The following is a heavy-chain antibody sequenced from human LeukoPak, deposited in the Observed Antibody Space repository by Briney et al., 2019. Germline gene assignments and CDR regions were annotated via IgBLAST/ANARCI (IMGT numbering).Heavy chain of an antibody. Sequence: GGSLRLSCAASGFTFSNYGMHWVRQAPGKGLEWVSYISSSSSTIYYADSVKGRFTISRDNAKNSLYLQMNSLRAEDTAVYYCARGGGSYLEGSNWFDPWGQGTLVTVSS. CDR3: ARGGGSYLEGSNWFDP. D-gene: IGHD1-26*01. V-gene: IGHV3-48*04. J-gene: IGHJ5*02. CDR1: GFTFSNYG. CDR2: ISSSSSTI.